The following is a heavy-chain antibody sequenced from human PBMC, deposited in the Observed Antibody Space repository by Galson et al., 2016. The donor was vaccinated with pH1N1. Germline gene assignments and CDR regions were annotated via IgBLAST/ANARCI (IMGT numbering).Heavy chain of an antibody. D-gene: IGHD3-22*01. CDR3: ARRDKYFDTSGFQN. CDR1: GYTFTSFG. Sequence: SVKVSCKASGYTFTSFGITWVRQAPGQGLEWMGWIIPIFGTPNYAQKFQGRVTITADESTSTHYMELSSLRSEDTAIYYCARRDKYFDTSGFQNWGQGTLVTVSS. CDR2: IIPIFGTP. V-gene: IGHV1-69*13. J-gene: IGHJ4*02.